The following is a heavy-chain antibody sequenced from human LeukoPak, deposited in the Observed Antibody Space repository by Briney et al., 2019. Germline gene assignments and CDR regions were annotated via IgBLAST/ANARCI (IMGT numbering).Heavy chain of an antibody. CDR1: GFTFSSYG. J-gene: IGHJ4*02. CDR3: AREVRYSYETDY. Sequence: GGSLRLSCAASGFTFSSYGMNWVRQAPGKGLEWGAAIWYDGSNKYYADSVKGRFTISRDNSKNTLYLQMNSLRAEDTAVYFCAREVRYSYETDYWGQGTLVTVSS. CDR2: IWYDGSNK. D-gene: IGHD5-18*01. V-gene: IGHV3-33*01.